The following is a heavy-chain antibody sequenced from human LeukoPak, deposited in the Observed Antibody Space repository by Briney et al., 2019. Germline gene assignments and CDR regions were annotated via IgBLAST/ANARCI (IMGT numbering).Heavy chain of an antibody. CDR3: AAGHYYDSSGYPLEYNWFDP. V-gene: IGHV1-58*02. Sequence: GTSVKVSCKASGFTFTSSAMQWVRQARGQRLEWIGWIVVGSGNTNYAQKFQERVTITRDMSTSTAYMELSSLRSEDTAVYYCAAGHYYDSSGYPLEYNWFDPWGQGTLVTVSS. CDR1: GFTFTSSA. D-gene: IGHD3-22*01. CDR2: IVVGSGNT. J-gene: IGHJ5*02.